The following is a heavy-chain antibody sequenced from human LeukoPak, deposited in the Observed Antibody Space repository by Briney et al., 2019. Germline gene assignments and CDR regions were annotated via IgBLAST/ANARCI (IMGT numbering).Heavy chain of an antibody. CDR2: ISSSGSTI. D-gene: IGHD6-19*01. V-gene: IGHV3-11*01. CDR1: GFTFSDYY. Sequence: GGSLRLSCAASGFTFSDYYMSWIRQAPGKGQEWVSYISSSGSTIYYADSVKGRFTISRDNAKNSLYLQMNSLRAEGTAVYYCAKDKSSSSGWYYFDYWGQGTLVTVSS. CDR3: AKDKSSSSGWYYFDY. J-gene: IGHJ4*02.